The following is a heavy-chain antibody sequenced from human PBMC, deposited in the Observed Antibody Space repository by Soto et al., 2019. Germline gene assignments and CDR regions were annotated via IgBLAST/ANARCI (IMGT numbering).Heavy chain of an antibody. CDR3: VHGMVRGVIQWFDP. D-gene: IGHD3-10*01. CDR2: IYWDDDK. Sequence: QITLKESGPTLVKPTQTLTLTCTFSVFSLSTSGVGVGWIRQPPGKALEWLALIYWDDDKRYSPSLKSRLTITKDTSKNQVVLTMTNMDPVDTATYYCVHGMVRGVIQWFDPWGQGTLVTVSS. J-gene: IGHJ5*02. CDR1: VFSLSTSGVG. V-gene: IGHV2-5*02.